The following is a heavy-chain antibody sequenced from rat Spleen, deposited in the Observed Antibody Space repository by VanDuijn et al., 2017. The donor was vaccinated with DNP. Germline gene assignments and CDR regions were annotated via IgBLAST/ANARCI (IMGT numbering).Heavy chain of an antibody. CDR2: ISYDGGKI. V-gene: IGHV5-20*01. CDR3: TRGFNPFDY. D-gene: IGHD3-8*01. J-gene: IGHJ2*01. CDR1: GFTFSDFY. Sequence: EVQLVESGGGSVQPGRSLKLSCAASGFTFSDFYMAWLRQAPTKGLEWVAYISYDGGKIYYGDSVKGRFTVSRDNAKSTLYLQMNSLRSEDTATYYCTRGFNPFDYWGQGVMVTVSS.